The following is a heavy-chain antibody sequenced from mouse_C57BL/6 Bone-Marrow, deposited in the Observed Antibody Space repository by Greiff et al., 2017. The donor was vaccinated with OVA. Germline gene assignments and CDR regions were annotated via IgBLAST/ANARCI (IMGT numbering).Heavy chain of an antibody. V-gene: IGHV1-55*01. D-gene: IGHD2-3*01. CDR3: ARGPDGY. Sequence: VKVVESGAELVKPGASVKMSCKASGYTFTSYWITWVKQRPGQGLEWIGDIYPGSGSTNYNEKFKSKATLTVDTSSSTAYMQLSSLTSEDSAVYYCARGPDGYWGQGTSVTVSS. CDR1: GYTFTSYW. J-gene: IGHJ4*01. CDR2: IYPGSGST.